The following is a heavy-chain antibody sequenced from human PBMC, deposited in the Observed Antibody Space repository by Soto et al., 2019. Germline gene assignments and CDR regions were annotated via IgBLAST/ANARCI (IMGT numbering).Heavy chain of an antibody. Sequence: QVQLQQWGAGLLKPSETLSLTCAVYGGFVSSGRYYWSWIRQPPGKGLEWIGEMSHSGGTHFNPSLTSRVTISVNTSKNQFSLKMSAVTAADTALYYCARVERGTATTVVDAFDIWGPGTMVTVSS. J-gene: IGHJ3*02. CDR3: ARVERGTATTVVDAFDI. V-gene: IGHV4-34*01. CDR1: GGFVSSGRYY. CDR2: MSHSGGT. D-gene: IGHD1-1*01.